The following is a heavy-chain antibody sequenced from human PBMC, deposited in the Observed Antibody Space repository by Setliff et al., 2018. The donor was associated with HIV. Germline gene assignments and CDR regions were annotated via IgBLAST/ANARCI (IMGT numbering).Heavy chain of an antibody. CDR3: ARGMDYYDTSGYYQYYFDY. D-gene: IGHD3-22*01. CDR1: GGTFSSYA. Sequence: SVKVSCKASGGTFSSYAISWVRQAPGQGLEWMGGIIPILGIANYAQKFQGRVTITADQSTSTVYMELSSLRSEDTAVYYCARGMDYYDTSGYYQYYFDYWGQGTLVTVSS. CDR2: IIPILGIA. V-gene: IGHV1-69*10. J-gene: IGHJ4*02.